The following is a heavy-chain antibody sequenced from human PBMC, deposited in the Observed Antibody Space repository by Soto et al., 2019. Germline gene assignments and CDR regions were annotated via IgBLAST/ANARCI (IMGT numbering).Heavy chain of an antibody. CDR3: AKNGAGTMVRGVIIFYYYYGMDV. D-gene: IGHD3-10*01. V-gene: IGHV3-30*18. J-gene: IGHJ6*02. CDR1: GFTFSSYG. Sequence: GSLRLSCAAAGFTFSSYGMHWVRQAPGKGLEWVAVISYDGSNKYYADSVKGRFTISRDNSKNTLYLQMSSLRAEDTAVYYCAKNGAGTMVRGVIIFYYYYGMDVWGQGTTVTVS. CDR2: ISYDGSNK.